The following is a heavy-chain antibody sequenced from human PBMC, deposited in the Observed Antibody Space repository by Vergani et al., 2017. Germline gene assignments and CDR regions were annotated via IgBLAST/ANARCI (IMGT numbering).Heavy chain of an antibody. V-gene: IGHV3-23*01. J-gene: IGHJ6*02. D-gene: IGHD3-16*01. CDR3: AKDRIRGYGMDV. CDR1: GFTFSSYA. Sequence: EVQLLESGGGLVQPGGSLRLSCAASGFTFSSYAMSWVRQAPGKGLEWVSAIRGSGGSTYYADSVKGRFTISRDNSKNTLYLQMNSLRAEDTAVYYCAKDRIRGYGMDVWGQGTTVTVSS. CDR2: IRGSGGST.